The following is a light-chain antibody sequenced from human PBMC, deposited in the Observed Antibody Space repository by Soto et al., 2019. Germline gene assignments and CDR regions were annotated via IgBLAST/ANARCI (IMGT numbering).Light chain of an antibody. J-gene: IGKJ4*01. V-gene: IGKV1-5*03. CDR1: QSISTW. Sequence: DIQMTQSPSTLSASVGDRVTITCRASQSISTWLAWYQQKPGKAPKLLIYKASSLEGGVPSRFSGGGSGTEFTLTISSLQPDDFATYSCQQYSSYPLTFGGGTKVEIK. CDR2: KAS. CDR3: QQYSSYPLT.